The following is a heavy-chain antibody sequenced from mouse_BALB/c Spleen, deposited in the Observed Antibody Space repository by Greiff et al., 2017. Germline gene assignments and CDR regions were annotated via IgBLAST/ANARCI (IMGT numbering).Heavy chain of an antibody. D-gene: IGHD2-1*01. CDR1: GYSITSDYA. V-gene: IGHV3-2*02. Sequence: EVQLVESGPGLVKPSQSLSLTCTVTGYSITSDYAWNWIRQFPGNKLEWMGYISYSGSTSYNPSLKSRISITRDTSKNQFFLQLNSVTTEDTATYYCARGNYGNYYALWFAYWGQGTLVTVSA. CDR3: ARGNYGNYYALWFAY. CDR2: ISYSGST. J-gene: IGHJ3*01.